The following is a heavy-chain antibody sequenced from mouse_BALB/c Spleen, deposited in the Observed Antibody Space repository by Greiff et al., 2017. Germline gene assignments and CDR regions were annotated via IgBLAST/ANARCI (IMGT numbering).Heavy chain of an antibody. CDR3: ARHEDYYGNFWFAY. J-gene: IGHJ3*01. V-gene: IGHV5-12-1*01. CDR2: ISSGGGST. D-gene: IGHD2-1*01. Sequence: EVQGVESGGGLVKPGGSLKLSCAASGFAFSSYDMSWVRQTPEKRLEWVAYISSGGGSTYYPDTVKGRFTISRDNAKNTLYLQMSSLKSEDTAMYYCARHEDYYGNFWFAYWGQGTLVTVSA. CDR1: GFAFSSYD.